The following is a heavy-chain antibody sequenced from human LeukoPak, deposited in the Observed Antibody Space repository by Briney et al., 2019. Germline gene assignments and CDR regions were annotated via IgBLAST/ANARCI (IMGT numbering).Heavy chain of an antibody. J-gene: IGHJ4*02. Sequence: SETLSLTCTVSGGSISSYYWRWIRQPAGKGLEWIGRIYTSGSTNYTPSLKSRVTMSVDTSKNQFSLKLSSVTAADTAVYYCARDFRDYSFDYWGQGTLVTVSS. CDR3: ARDFRDYSFDY. V-gene: IGHV4-4*07. CDR2: IYTSGST. D-gene: IGHD4-11*01. CDR1: GGSISSYY.